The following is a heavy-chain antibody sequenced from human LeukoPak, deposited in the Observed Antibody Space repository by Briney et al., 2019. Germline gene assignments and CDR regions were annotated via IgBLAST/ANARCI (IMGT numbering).Heavy chain of an antibody. CDR3: ARESPDAFDI. V-gene: IGHV1-2*02. J-gene: IGHJ3*02. CDR1: GYTFTDYY. CDR2: INTNSGVT. Sequence: PGASVKVSCKSSGYTFTDYYIHWVRQAPGKGPEWMGWINTNSGVTNYAQKFQGRITLTRDTSITTAFMALGRLTSDDTAVYYCARESPDAFDIWGQGTMVTVSS.